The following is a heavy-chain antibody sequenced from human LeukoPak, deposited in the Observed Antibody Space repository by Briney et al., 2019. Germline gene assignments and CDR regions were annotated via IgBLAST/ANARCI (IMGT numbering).Heavy chain of an antibody. CDR2: IYYSGST. D-gene: IGHD6-19*01. Sequence: SGTLSLTCTVSGGSISSYYWSWIRQPPGKGLEWIGYIYYSGSTNYNPSLKSRVTISVDTSKNQFSLKLSSVTAADTAVYYCARFLIAVAGSAGNWFDPWGQGTLVTVSS. CDR1: GGSISSYY. J-gene: IGHJ5*02. CDR3: ARFLIAVAGSAGNWFDP. V-gene: IGHV4-59*01.